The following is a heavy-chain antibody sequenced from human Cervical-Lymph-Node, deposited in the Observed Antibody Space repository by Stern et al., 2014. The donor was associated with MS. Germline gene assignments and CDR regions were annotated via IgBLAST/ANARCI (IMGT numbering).Heavy chain of an antibody. CDR3: ARGSPRGLGY. D-gene: IGHD3-10*01. CDR2: IDYSGSP. CDR1: GGSVRSGAYD. Sequence: VQLVESGPGLVKPSQTLSLTCTVSGGSVRSGAYDWNWFRQHPGKGLEWSGYIDYSGSPHYNSPLKIRVTMSVDTSKSQFSLKLSSVTAADTAVYYCARGSPRGLGYWGQGTLVTVSS. V-gene: IGHV4-31*03. J-gene: IGHJ4*02.